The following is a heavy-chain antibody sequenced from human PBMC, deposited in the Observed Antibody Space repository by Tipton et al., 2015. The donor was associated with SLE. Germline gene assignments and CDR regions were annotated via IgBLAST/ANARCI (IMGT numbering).Heavy chain of an antibody. CDR2: IYSGGST. J-gene: IGHJ4*02. CDR3: ATSGSHDY. CDR1: GFTVSSNY. V-gene: IGHV3-66*02. D-gene: IGHD6-25*01. Sequence: GSLRLSWAATGFTVSSNYMSWVRQAPGKGLEWVSVIYSGGSTYYADSVKGRFTISRDNSKNTLYLQMNSLRAEDTAVYYCATSGSHDYWGQGTLVTVSS.